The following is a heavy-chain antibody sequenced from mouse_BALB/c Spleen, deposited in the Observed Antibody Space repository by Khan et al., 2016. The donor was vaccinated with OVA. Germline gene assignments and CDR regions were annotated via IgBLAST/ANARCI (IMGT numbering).Heavy chain of an antibody. Sequence: QVQLQQSGPELVKPGASVKMSCKASGYTFTDYVMNWVKQRTGQGLEWIGEIYPGSGSTYYNEKFKGKATLTVDKSSSTAYMHLSSLTSEDSAVYFCAKSYAYSFAYWGQGTLVTVSA. D-gene: IGHD2-10*01. CDR2: IYPGSGST. CDR1: GYTFTDYV. CDR3: AKSYAYSFAY. V-gene: IGHV1-77*01. J-gene: IGHJ3*01.